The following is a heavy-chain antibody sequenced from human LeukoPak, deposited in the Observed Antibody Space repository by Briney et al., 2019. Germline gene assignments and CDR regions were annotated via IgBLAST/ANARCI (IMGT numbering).Heavy chain of an antibody. V-gene: IGHV4-39*01. D-gene: IGHD3-10*01. Sequence: PSETLSLTCTVSGGSIGSSSYYWGWIRQPPGKGLEWIGSIYYSGSTYYNSSLKSRVTISVDTSKNQFSLKLSSVTAADTAVYYCARRSARLWFGESLYYFDYWGQGTLVTVSS. CDR2: IYYSGST. CDR3: ARRSARLWFGESLYYFDY. CDR1: GGSIGSSSYY. J-gene: IGHJ4*02.